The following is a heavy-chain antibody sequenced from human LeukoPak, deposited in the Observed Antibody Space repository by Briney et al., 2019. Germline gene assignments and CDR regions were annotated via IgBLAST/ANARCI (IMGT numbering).Heavy chain of an antibody. CDR1: GGSIRSYY. CDR2: IYNDGST. CDR3: ASRSSIWSGYQDTLYYFDS. D-gene: IGHD3-3*01. J-gene: IGHJ4*02. Sequence: SETLSLTFTVSGGSIRSYYWSWIRQPAGKEPEWIGRIYNDGSTNYNPSLKSRVPLSVDTSKNQFSLKLSSVTAADTAVYYCASRSSIWSGYQDTLYYFDSWGQGTLVTVSS. V-gene: IGHV4-4*07.